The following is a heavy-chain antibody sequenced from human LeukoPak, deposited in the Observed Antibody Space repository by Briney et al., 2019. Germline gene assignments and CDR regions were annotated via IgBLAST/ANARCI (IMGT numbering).Heavy chain of an antibody. Sequence: SETLSLTCAVYGGSFSGYYWSWIRQPPGKGLEWTGEINHSGSTNYNPSLKSRVTTSVDTSKNQFSLKLSSVTAADTAVYYCARAIRPLRPSRYAFDIWGQGTMVTVSS. V-gene: IGHV4-34*01. D-gene: IGHD3-3*01. CDR1: GGSFSGYY. CDR3: ARAIRPLRPSRYAFDI. CDR2: INHSGST. J-gene: IGHJ3*02.